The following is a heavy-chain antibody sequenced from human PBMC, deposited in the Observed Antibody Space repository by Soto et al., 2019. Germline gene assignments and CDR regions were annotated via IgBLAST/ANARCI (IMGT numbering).Heavy chain of an antibody. CDR2: ILPIFGTA. CDR3: AREVVVAATGWFDP. V-gene: IGHV1-69*12. D-gene: IGHD2-15*01. CDR1: GGTFSSYA. Sequence: QVQLVQSGAEVKKPGSSVKVSCKASGGTFSSYAISWVRQAPGQGLEWMGGILPIFGTANYAQKFQGRVTITAEEATSTAYMELSSMRSEDTAVYYCAREVVVAATGWFDPWGQGTLVTVSS. J-gene: IGHJ5*02.